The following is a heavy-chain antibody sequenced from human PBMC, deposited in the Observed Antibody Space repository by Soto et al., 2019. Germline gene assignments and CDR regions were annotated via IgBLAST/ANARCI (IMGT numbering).Heavy chain of an antibody. V-gene: IGHV1-2*02. CDR2: INPNSDVT. Sequence: AASVKVSCKASGYTFNGYYMHWVRQAPGQGLEWMGWINPNSDVTNYAQKFQGRVTMTRDTSISTAYMELSSLRSDDTAVYYCARGGTVVTGRVQDAFDIWGQGTMVTVSS. D-gene: IGHD2-21*02. J-gene: IGHJ3*02. CDR1: GYTFNGYY. CDR3: ARGGTVVTGRVQDAFDI.